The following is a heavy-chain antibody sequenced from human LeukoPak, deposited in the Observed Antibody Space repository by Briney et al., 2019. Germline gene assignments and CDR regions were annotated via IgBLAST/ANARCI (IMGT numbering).Heavy chain of an antibody. CDR2: ISYDGSNK. CDR1: GFTFSSYG. D-gene: IGHD3-16*01. V-gene: IGHV3-30*18. CDR3: AKDECFRGAWGEYYFDY. Sequence: PGGSLRLSCAASGFTFSSYGMHWVRQAPGKGLEWVAVISYDGSNKYYADSVKGRFTISRDNSKNTLYLQMNSLRAEDTAVYYCAKDECFRGAWGEYYFDYWGQGTLVTVSS. J-gene: IGHJ4*02.